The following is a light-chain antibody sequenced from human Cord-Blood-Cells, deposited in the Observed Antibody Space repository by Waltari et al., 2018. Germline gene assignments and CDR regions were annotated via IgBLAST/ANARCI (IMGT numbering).Light chain of an antibody. CDR1: RSDVGVYNF. Sequence: QSALTQPPSASGSPGQSVTISCTGTRSDVGVYNFVSWYQQHPGKAPKLMIYDVSKRPSGVPDRFSGAKSGNTASLTISGLQAEDEADYYCSSYAGSNNYVFGTGTKVTVL. V-gene: IGLV2-8*01. J-gene: IGLJ1*01. CDR2: DVS. CDR3: SSYAGSNNYV.